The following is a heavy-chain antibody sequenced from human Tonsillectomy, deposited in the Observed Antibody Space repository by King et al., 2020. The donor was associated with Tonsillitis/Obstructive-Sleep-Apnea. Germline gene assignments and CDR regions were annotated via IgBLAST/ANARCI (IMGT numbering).Heavy chain of an antibody. CDR1: GFTVNSTY. V-gene: IGHV3-66*01. Sequence: VQLVESGGDLVQPGGSLRLSCAASGFTVNSTYMSWVRQAPGKGLEWVSVIYSGGSTYYAGSVKGRFTISRDNSKNTLYLQMNSLRAEDTAVYYCASMNRVLPPAAHFDYWGQGTLVTVSS. J-gene: IGHJ4*02. CDR3: ASMNRVLPPAAHFDY. D-gene: IGHD2-2*01. CDR2: IYSGGST.